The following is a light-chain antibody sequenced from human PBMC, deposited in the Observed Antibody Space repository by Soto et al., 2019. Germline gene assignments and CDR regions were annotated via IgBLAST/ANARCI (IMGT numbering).Light chain of an antibody. CDR2: DAS. CDR3: QQFNSYPPPLT. V-gene: IGKV1-13*02. CDR1: QGISSA. J-gene: IGKJ4*01. Sequence: AIQLTQSPSSLSASVGDRVTITCRASQGISSALAWYQQKPGKAPKLLTYDASSLESGVPSRFSGSGSGTDFTLTISSLQPEDFATYYCQQFNSYPPPLTFGGGTKVEIK.